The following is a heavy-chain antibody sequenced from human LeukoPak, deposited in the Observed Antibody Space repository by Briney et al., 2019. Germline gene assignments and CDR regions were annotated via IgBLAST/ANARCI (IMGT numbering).Heavy chain of an antibody. Sequence: PGGSLRLSCAASGLTVSSNDMSWVRQAPGKGLEWVSLIYNGGSVKGRFTISRDNSKNTLYLQMNCLRAEDTAVYYCARGGYSGYDWVDYWGQGTLVTVSS. CDR1: GLTVSSND. J-gene: IGHJ4*02. V-gene: IGHV3-53*01. CDR3: ARGGYSGYDWVDY. CDR2: IYNGG. D-gene: IGHD5-12*01.